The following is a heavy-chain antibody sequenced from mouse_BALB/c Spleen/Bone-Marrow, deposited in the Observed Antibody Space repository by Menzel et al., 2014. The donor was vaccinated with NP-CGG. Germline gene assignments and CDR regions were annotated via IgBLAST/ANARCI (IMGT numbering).Heavy chain of an antibody. D-gene: IGHD2-3*01. Sequence: EVQGVESGPELVKPGASVKLSCKASGYTFTSYIMHWVKQKPGQGLEWIGYINPYNDGTKYNEKFKGKATLTSDKSSSTAYMELSSLTSEDSAVYYCARRWLPYAMDYRGQGPSVTASS. CDR2: INPYNDGT. CDR3: ARRWLPYAMDY. CDR1: GYTFTSYI. J-gene: IGHJ4*01. V-gene: IGHV1-14*01.